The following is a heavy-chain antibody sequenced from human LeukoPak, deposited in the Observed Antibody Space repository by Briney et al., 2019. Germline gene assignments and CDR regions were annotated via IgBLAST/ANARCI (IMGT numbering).Heavy chain of an antibody. J-gene: IGHJ4*02. CDR2: ISGSGGST. Sequence: PGGSLRLSCAASGFSFSSAWMHWVRQAPGKGLEWVSAISGSGGSTYYADSVKGRFTISRDNSKNTLYLQMNSLRAEDTAVYYCAKQTSYYYDSSGYYYFDYWGQGTLVTVSS. CDR3: AKQTSYYYDSSGYYYFDY. D-gene: IGHD3-22*01. CDR1: GFSFSSAW. V-gene: IGHV3-23*01.